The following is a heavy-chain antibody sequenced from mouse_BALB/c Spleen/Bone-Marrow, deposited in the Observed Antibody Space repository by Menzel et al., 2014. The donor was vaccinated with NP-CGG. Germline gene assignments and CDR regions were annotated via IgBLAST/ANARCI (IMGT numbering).Heavy chain of an antibody. CDR1: GFTFSSFG. Sequence: EVQVVESGGGLVQPGGSRKLSCAASGFTFSSFGMHWVRQAPEKGLEWVAYISSGSSTIYYGDTVMGRFTISRDNPKNTLFLQMTSLRSGDTATYYCVRSGSSSGYFDYWGQGTTLTVSS. V-gene: IGHV5-17*02. J-gene: IGHJ2*01. CDR2: ISSGSSTI. D-gene: IGHD1-1*01. CDR3: VRSGSSSGYFDY.